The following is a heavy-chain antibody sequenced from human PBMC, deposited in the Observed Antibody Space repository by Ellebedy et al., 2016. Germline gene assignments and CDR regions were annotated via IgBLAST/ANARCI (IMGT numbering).Heavy chain of an antibody. Sequence: GGSLRLSCAASGFTFSNYSMSWVRQAPGKGLEWISYIGGSSGTITYADSVKGRFTMSRDNAKNSVYLQMNSLRDEDTAVYYCARDTMTDIVGGMDVWGQGTTVTVSS. CDR1: GFTFSNYS. V-gene: IGHV3-48*02. D-gene: IGHD2-15*01. CDR3: ARDTMTDIVGGMDV. J-gene: IGHJ6*02. CDR2: IGGSSGTI.